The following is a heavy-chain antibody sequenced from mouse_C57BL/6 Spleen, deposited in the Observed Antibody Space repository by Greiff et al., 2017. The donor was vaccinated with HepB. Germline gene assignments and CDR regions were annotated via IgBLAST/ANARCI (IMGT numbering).Heavy chain of an antibody. D-gene: IGHD2-2*01. Sequence: QVQLKESGPELVKPGASVKISCKASGYTFTDYYINWVKQRPGQGLEWIGWIFPGSGSTYYNEKFKGKATLTVDKSSSTAYMLLSSLTSEDSAVYFCARGATMVTKAFAYWGQGTLVTVSA. CDR3: ARGATMVTKAFAY. CDR2: IFPGSGST. J-gene: IGHJ3*01. CDR1: GYTFTDYY. V-gene: IGHV1-75*01.